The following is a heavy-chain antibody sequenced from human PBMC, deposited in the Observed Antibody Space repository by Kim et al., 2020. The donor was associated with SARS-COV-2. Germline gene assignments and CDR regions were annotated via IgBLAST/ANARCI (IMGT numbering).Heavy chain of an antibody. CDR1: GYNFINFW. V-gene: IGHV5-10-1*01. Sequence: GESLKISCRTSGYNFINFWIGWVRQVPGKGLEWLGRIDPCDSYANYSPAFQGRVTMSTDKSANTVYLQWSSLEASDSAMYFCARLISDTPDAWGQGT. CDR2: IDPCDSYA. D-gene: IGHD2-8*01. J-gene: IGHJ5*01. CDR3: ARLISDTPDA.